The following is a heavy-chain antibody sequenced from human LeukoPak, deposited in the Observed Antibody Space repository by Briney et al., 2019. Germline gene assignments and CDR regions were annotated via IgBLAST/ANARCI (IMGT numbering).Heavy chain of an antibody. V-gene: IGHV3-23*01. Sequence: GGSLRLSCAASGFTFSSYAMSWVRQAPGKGLEWVSAISGSGGSTYYADSVKGRFTIFRDNSKNTLYLQMNSLRAEDTAVYYCAKCSGGSCYYNWFDPWGQGTLVTVSS. CDR1: GFTFSSYA. J-gene: IGHJ5*02. CDR3: AKCSGGSCYYNWFDP. CDR2: ISGSGGST. D-gene: IGHD2-15*01.